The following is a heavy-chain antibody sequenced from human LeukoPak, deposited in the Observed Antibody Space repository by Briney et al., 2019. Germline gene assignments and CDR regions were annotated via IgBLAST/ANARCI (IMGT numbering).Heavy chain of an antibody. D-gene: IGHD2-8*01. J-gene: IGHJ5*02. CDR3: ATVIPYIVLMVYSRSYWFDP. CDR2: FDPEDGET. CDR1: GYTLTELS. V-gene: IGHV1-24*01. Sequence: ASVKVSCKLSGYTLTELSMHWVRQAPGKGLEWMGGFDPEDGETIYAQKFQGRVTMTEDTSTDTAYMELSSLRSEDTAVYYCATVIPYIVLMVYSRSYWFDPWGQGTLVTVSS.